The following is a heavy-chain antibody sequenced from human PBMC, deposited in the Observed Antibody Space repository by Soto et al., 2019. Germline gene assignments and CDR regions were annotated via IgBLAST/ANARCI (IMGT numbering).Heavy chain of an antibody. CDR3: ARKSGRDCHSGGGCFSLDV. Sequence: QVQLVQSGAEVKKPGSSLKVSCKVFGETLNSNPIGWVRQAPGQGLEWVGGIVPLSDRTNYAQELQGRVTVTADGSTSKVYMELSNLKSDDTAVYYWARKSGRDCHSGGGCFSLDVWGQGSLITVSS. V-gene: IGHV1-69*01. D-gene: IGHD2-15*01. CDR2: IVPLSDRT. J-gene: IGHJ4*02. CDR1: GETLNSNP.